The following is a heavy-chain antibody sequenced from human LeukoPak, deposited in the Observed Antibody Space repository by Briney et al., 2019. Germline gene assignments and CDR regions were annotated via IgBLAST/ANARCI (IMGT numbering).Heavy chain of an antibody. J-gene: IGHJ4*02. V-gene: IGHV4-39*01. CDR1: GGSISSSSYY. CDR2: IYYSGST. D-gene: IGHD3-16*01. Sequence: SETLSLTCTVSGGSISSSSYYWGWIRQPPGKGLEWIGSIYYSGSTYYNPSLKSRVTISVDTSKNQFSLKLSSVTAADTAVYYCARHWGQRPAYYFDYWGQGTLVTVSS. CDR3: ARHWGQRPAYYFDY.